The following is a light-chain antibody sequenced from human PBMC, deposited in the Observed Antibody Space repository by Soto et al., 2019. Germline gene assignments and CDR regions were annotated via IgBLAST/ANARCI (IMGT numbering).Light chain of an antibody. CDR3: GSWDSSLSAYV. V-gene: IGLV1-51*01. CDR2: DDN. Sequence: QSVLTLAPSVSAAPGQKVTISCSGSSSNIGGNSVSWYQQLPGTAPKLLIYDDNKRPSGIPDRFSGSKSGTSATLGITGFQTGDEADYYCGSWDSSLSAYVFGTGTKVTVL. CDR1: SSNIGGNS. J-gene: IGLJ1*01.